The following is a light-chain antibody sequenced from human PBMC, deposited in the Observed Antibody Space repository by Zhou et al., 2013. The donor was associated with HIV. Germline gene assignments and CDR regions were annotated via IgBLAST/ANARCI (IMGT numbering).Light chain of an antibody. J-gene: IGKJ2*03. CDR1: QDISNY. CDR2: DAS. Sequence: DIQMTQSPSSLSASVGDRVTITCQASQDISNYLNWYQQKPGKAPKLLIYDASNLETGVPSRFSGSGSGTDFTFTISSLQPEDIATYYCQQYEILPSRSFGQGDQA. CDR3: QQYEILPSRS. V-gene: IGKV1-33*01.